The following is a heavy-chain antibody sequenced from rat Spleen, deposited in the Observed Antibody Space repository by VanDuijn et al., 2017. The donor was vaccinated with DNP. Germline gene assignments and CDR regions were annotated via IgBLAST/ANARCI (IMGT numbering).Heavy chain of an antibody. V-gene: IGHV5-22*01. J-gene: IGHJ2*01. CDR1: GFTFSDYY. CDR3: VRWNSGHFDY. CDR2: IRYDGGGT. D-gene: IGHD4-3*01. Sequence: EVQLVESGGDFVQPGRSLKLFCAASGFTFSDYYIAWVRQAPTKDLEWVAYIRYDGGGTKYADSVKGRFTISRDNAKKTLYLKMNSLRSEVMATYYCVRWNSGHFDYWGQGVMVPVSS.